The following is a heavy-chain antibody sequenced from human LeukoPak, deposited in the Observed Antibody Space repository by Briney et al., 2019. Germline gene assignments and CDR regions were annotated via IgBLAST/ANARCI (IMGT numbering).Heavy chain of an antibody. V-gene: IGHV4-38-2*02. Sequence: RTSETLSLTCTVSGYSLNSGYYWGWVRQPPGKGLEWIGSIYHSESPYYNPSLKGRVTISMDTSKNQFSLRLSSVTAADSAVYYCARDGFGTRAADYWGQGTLVTVSS. J-gene: IGHJ4*02. CDR3: ARDGFGTRAADY. CDR2: IYHSESP. D-gene: IGHD2-15*01. CDR1: GYSLNSGYY.